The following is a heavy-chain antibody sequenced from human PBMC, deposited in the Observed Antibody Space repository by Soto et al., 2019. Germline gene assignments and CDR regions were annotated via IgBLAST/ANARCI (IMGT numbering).Heavy chain of an antibody. D-gene: IGHD3-22*01. CDR1: GFTFSSYG. CDR2: ISYDGSNK. J-gene: IGHJ6*02. Sequence: SLRLSCAASGFTFSSYGMHWVRQAPGKGLEWVAVISYDGSNKYYADSVKGRFTISRDNSKNTLYLQMNSLRAEDTAVYYCAKEEEYYYDSSGYYPGGMDVWGQGTTVTVSS. CDR3: AKEEEYYYDSSGYYPGGMDV. V-gene: IGHV3-30*18.